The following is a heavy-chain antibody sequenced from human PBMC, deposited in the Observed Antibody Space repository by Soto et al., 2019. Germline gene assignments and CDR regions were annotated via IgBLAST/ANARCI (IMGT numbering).Heavy chain of an antibody. CDR2: ISGSGGST. Sequence: LRLSCAASGFTFSSYAMSWVRQAPGKGLEWVSAISGSGGSTYYADSVKGRFTISRDNSKNTLYLQMNSLRAEDTAVYYCAKVPVPAAIHYFDYWGQGTLVTSPQ. J-gene: IGHJ4*02. V-gene: IGHV3-23*01. D-gene: IGHD2-2*02. CDR1: GFTFSSYA. CDR3: AKVPVPAAIHYFDY.